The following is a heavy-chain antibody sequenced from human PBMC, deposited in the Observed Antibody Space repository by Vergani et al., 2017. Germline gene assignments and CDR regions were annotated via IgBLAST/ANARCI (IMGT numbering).Heavy chain of an antibody. Sequence: LVESGGGLVQPGGSLRLSCAASGFTFSSYAMSWVRQALGKGLEWVSAISGSGGSTYYADSVKGRFTISRDNSKNTLYLQMNSLRAEDTAVYYCAKALGYCSSTSCLPNWFDPWGEGTLVTVSS. CDR3: AKALGYCSSTSCLPNWFDP. J-gene: IGHJ5*02. V-gene: IGHV3-23*04. D-gene: IGHD2-2*01. CDR1: GFTFSSYA. CDR2: ISGSGGST.